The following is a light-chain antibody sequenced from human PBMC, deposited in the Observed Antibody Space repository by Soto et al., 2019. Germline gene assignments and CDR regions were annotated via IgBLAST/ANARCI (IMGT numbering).Light chain of an antibody. CDR2: KAS. CDR1: QSISNW. CDR3: QQYNSYGYT. Sequence: DIQMTQSPSTLSASVGDRVTITCRASQSISNWLAWYQQKPGKAPKVLIYKASSLESGVPSRFSGSGSGTEFTLTIRSLQPDDFETYYCQQYNSYGYTFGQGTKLEI. J-gene: IGKJ2*01. V-gene: IGKV1-5*03.